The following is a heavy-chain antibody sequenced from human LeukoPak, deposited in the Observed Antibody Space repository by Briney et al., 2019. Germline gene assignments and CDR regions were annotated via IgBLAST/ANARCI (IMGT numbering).Heavy chain of an antibody. CDR3: ARTTVTTHYYYYYMDV. V-gene: IGHV1-8*03. Sequence: GASVKVSCKASGYTFTGYYMHWVRQATGQGLEWMGWMNPNSGNTGYAQKFQGRVTITRNTSISTAYMELSSLRSEDTAVYYCARTTVTTHYYYYYMDVWGKGTTVTVSS. CDR2: MNPNSGNT. J-gene: IGHJ6*03. D-gene: IGHD4-17*01. CDR1: GYTFTGYY.